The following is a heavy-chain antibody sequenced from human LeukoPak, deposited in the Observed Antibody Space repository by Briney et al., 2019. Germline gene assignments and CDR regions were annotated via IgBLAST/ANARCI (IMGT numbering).Heavy chain of an antibody. D-gene: IGHD2-21*01. CDR3: ARALWPYYFDY. Sequence: GGSLRLSCAASGFTFSSYGMHWVRQAPGKGLEWVAIIWYDGNNEYYADSVKGRFTISRDNSKNTLYLQMNSLRAEDTAVYYCARALWPYYFDYWGQGTLVTVSS. CDR1: GFTFSSYG. CDR2: IWYDGNNE. J-gene: IGHJ4*02. V-gene: IGHV3-33*01.